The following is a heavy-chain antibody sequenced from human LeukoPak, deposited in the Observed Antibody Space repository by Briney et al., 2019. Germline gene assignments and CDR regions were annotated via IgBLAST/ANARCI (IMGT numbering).Heavy chain of an antibody. D-gene: IGHD5-18*01. CDR2: IIPILGIA. J-gene: IGHJ4*02. CDR3: ARGGSGYSYGYVDY. CDR1: GGTFSSYT. V-gene: IGHV1-69*02. Sequence: SVKVSCKASGGTFSSYTISWVRQAPGQGLEWMGRIIPILGIANYAQKFQGRVTITADKSTSTAYMELSSLGSEDTAVYYCARGGSGYSYGYVDYWGQGTLVTVSS.